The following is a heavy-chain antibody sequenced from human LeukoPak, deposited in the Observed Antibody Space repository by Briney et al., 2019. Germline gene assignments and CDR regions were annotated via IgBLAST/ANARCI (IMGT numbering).Heavy chain of an antibody. CDR3: ARAGYSSGWRLIDY. CDR1: GGSISSYY. Sequence: SETLSLTCTVSGGSISSYYWSWIRQPPGKGLEWIGYIYYSGSTNYNPSLKCRVTISVDTSKNQFSLKLSSVTAADTAVYYCARAGYSSGWRLIDYWGQGTLVTVSS. J-gene: IGHJ4*02. D-gene: IGHD6-19*01. CDR2: IYYSGST. V-gene: IGHV4-59*01.